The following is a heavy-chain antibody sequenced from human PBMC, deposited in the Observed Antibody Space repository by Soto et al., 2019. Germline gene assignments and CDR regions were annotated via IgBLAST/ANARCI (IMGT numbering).Heavy chain of an antibody. J-gene: IGHJ6*02. D-gene: IGHD1-1*01. V-gene: IGHV1-18*04. CDR1: GYTFNTYG. CDR3: ARMPTVDNSHYDMDV. CDR2: ISIHKGNT. Sequence: QAQLLQSGGELKKSGASVKVSCKASGYTFNTYGISWVRQAPGQGLEWMAWISIHKGNTNFAQKFQGRVTSTTDTSTRTANMELRSLRSDDTAVYYCARMPTVDNSHYDMDVWGQGTTVTVSS.